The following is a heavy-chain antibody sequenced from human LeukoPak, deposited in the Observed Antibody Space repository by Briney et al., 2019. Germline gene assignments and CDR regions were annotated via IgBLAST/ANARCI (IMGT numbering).Heavy chain of an antibody. CDR2: ITGDGGST. J-gene: IGHJ6*02. D-gene: IGHD3-9*01. Sequence: GGSLRLSCAASASTFDVYAIRWVRQPPGEGLEWVSFITGDGGSTYYADSVKGRSTISRDNSKNSLYLQMNSLRTEDTVLYYCAKGTAIRCFDWLLTREYYYGMDAWGQGTTVTVSS. CDR3: AKGTAIRCFDWLLTREYYYGMDA. V-gene: IGHV3-43*02. CDR1: ASTFDVYA.